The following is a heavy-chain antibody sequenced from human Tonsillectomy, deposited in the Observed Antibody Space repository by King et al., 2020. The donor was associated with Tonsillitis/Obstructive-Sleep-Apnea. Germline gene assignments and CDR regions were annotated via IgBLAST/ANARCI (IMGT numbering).Heavy chain of an antibody. V-gene: IGHV4-59*01. D-gene: IGHD3-22*01. CDR1: GGSISSYY. CDR3: ARVYYYDSIFFDY. CDR2: IYYSGST. Sequence: HVQLQESGPGLVKPSETLSLTCTVSGGSISSYYWNWIRQPPGKGLEWIGYIYYSGSTNYNPSLKSRVTISLDTSKNQFSLKLSSVTAADTAVYYCARVYYYDSIFFDYWGQGTLVTVSS. J-gene: IGHJ4*02.